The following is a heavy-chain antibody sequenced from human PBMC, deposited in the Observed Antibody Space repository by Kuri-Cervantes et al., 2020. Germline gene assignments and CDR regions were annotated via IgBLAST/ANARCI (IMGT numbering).Heavy chain of an antibody. CDR1: GFTFSSYG. CDR2: IWYDGSNK. V-gene: IGHV3-33*01. D-gene: IGHD2-21*01. J-gene: IGHJ4*02. Sequence: GGSLRLSCAASGFTFSSYGMHWVRRAPGKGLEWVAVIWYDGSNKYYADSVKGRFTISRDNSKNTLYLQMNSLRAEDTAVYYCARVGVIVDFDYWGQGTLVTVSS. CDR3: ARVGVIVDFDY.